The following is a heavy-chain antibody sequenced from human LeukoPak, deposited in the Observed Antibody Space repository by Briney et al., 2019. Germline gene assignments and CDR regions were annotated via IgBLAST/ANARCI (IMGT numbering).Heavy chain of an antibody. CDR3: ARSSFYYDILTGYSNWFDP. D-gene: IGHD3-9*01. J-gene: IGHJ5*02. V-gene: IGHV1-18*01. CDR1: GYTFTSYD. Sequence: ASVKVSCKASGYTFTSYDISWVRQAPGQGLEWMGWISAYNGNTNYAQKFQGRVTMTTDTSTSTAYMELRSLRSDDTAVYYCARSSFYYDILTGYSNWFDPWGQGTLVTVSS. CDR2: ISAYNGNT.